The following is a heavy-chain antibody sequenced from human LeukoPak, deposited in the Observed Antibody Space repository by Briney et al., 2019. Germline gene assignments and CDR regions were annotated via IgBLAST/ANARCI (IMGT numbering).Heavy chain of an antibody. CDR2: IYYSGST. CDR1: GGSISSHH. Sequence: SGTLSLTCTVSGGSISSHHWSWIRQPPGKGLWGIWYIYYSGSTNYKPSLKSRVTISVDTSKTQFYLKLTSVIAADAAVYYCARHLDIAASGTFDYWGQGTLVTVSS. D-gene: IGHD6-13*01. CDR3: ARHLDIAASGTFDY. J-gene: IGHJ4*02. V-gene: IGHV4-59*08.